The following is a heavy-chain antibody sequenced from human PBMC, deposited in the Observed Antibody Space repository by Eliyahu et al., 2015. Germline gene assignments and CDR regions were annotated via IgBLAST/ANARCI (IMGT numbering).Heavy chain of an antibody. Sequence: EVQLVESGGGLVQPGGSLRLSCAASGFTFSSKWMHWVRQAPGKGLEWVATIKEDGSQKNYVDSXKGRFTVSRDNTRNSLYLQMNSLRVEDTAIYFCVRGSGWFLDYWGQGTLVTVSS. J-gene: IGHJ4*02. D-gene: IGHD6-19*01. CDR1: GFTFSSKW. CDR3: VRGSGWFLDY. CDR2: IKEDGSQK. V-gene: IGHV3-7*03.